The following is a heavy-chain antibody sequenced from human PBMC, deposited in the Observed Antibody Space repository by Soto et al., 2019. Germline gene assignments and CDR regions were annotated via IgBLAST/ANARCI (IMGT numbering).Heavy chain of an antibody. CDR1: GGSISSSNW. CDR3: ALEVDSDFPPRLDAFDF. Sequence: PSETLSLTCAVSGGSISSSNWWSWVRQPPGDGPQWIAGIYRSRSTSSVPCLKGRVTLSVDKPEGQCTLKLSSGSAADTAVYYCALEVDSDFPPRLDAFDFWGQGTTVIV. J-gene: IGHJ3*01. D-gene: IGHD3-3*01. V-gene: IGHV4-4*02. CDR2: IYRSRST.